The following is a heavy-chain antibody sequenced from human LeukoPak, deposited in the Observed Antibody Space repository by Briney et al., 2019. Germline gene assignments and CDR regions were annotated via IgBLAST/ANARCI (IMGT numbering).Heavy chain of an antibody. CDR2: IKQDGSEK. CDR1: GFTFSSYW. Sequence: PGGSLRLSCAASGFTFSSYWMSWVRQAPGNGLEWVANIKQDGSEKYYVDSVKGRFTISRDNAKNSLYLQMNSLRAEDTAVYYCARAGVVWLNYYFDYWGQGTLVTVSS. J-gene: IGHJ4*02. CDR3: ARAGVVWLNYYFDY. V-gene: IGHV3-7*01. D-gene: IGHD3-10*01.